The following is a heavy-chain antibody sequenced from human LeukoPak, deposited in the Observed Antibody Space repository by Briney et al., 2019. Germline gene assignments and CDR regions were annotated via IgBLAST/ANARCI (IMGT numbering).Heavy chain of an antibody. V-gene: IGHV3-23*01. CDR2: MKGTGET. J-gene: IGHJ4*02. D-gene: IGHD3-16*01. CDR1: GLSFSTFA. Sequence: PGGSLRLSCAASGLSFSTFAMSWVRQAPARGLEWLSSMKGTGETLYADSVRGRFTLSRDDSRNTVYFQLNNLRVEDTAVYYCARASWVSSADAVRWGQGTVVTVSS. CDR3: ARASWVSSADAVR.